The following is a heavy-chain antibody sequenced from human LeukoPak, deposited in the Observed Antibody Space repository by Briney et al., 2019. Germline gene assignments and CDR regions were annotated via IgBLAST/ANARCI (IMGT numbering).Heavy chain of an antibody. D-gene: IGHD3-10*01. CDR1: GFMFHDYA. V-gene: IGHV3-43*02. CDR2: ISGDGGST. Sequence: GGSLGLSCAAPGFMFHDYAILWVRQAPGKGLEWVSLISGDGGSTFYADSVKGRFTISRDNSQNTLHLQMDSLRVEDTAVYYCARDGFGSRGAFDIWGQGTMVTVSS. J-gene: IGHJ3*02. CDR3: ARDGFGSRGAFDI.